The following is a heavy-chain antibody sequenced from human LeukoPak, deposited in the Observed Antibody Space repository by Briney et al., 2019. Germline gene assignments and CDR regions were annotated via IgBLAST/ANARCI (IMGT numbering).Heavy chain of an antibody. CDR3: ARGRFLEWLQYYYYGMDV. CDR1: GGSFSGYY. Sequence: SETLSLTCAAYGGSFSGYYWSWIRQPPGKGLEWIGEINHSGSTNYNPSLKSRVTISVDTSKNQFSLKLSSVTAADTAVYYCARGRFLEWLQYYYYGMDVWGQGTTVTVSS. CDR2: INHSGST. V-gene: IGHV4-34*01. J-gene: IGHJ6*02. D-gene: IGHD3-3*01.